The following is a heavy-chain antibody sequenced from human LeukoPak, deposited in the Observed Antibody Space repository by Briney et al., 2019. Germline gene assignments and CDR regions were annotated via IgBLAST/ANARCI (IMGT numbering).Heavy chain of an antibody. Sequence: KPSETLSLTCTVSGGSISSSSYYWGWIRQPPGKGLEWIGSISYSGSTYYNPSLKSRVTISVDTSKNQFSLKLSSVTAADTAVYYCARLGGSGSYYFVGYWGQGTLVTVSS. CDR2: ISYSGST. J-gene: IGHJ4*02. D-gene: IGHD3-10*01. V-gene: IGHV4-39*01. CDR1: GGSISSSSYY. CDR3: ARLGGSGSYYFVGY.